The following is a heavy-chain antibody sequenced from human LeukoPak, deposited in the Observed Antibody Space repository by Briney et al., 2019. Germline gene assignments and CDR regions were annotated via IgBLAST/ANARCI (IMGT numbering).Heavy chain of an antibody. CDR2: IYSGGLT. CDR3: ARVKDGYGFDF. D-gene: IGHD5-24*01. V-gene: IGHV3-53*04. CDR1: GFTVNNDH. J-gene: IGHJ4*02. Sequence: PGGSLRLFCAASGFTVNNDHMIWVRHAPGKGLEWVSDIYSGGLTYYADSVKGRFTISRHNSKNTLYLQMNTLRAEDTAVYYCARVKDGYGFDFWGQGTLVTVPS.